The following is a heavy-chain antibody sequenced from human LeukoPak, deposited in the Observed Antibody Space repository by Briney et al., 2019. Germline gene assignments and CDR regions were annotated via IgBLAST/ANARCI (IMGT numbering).Heavy chain of an antibody. D-gene: IGHD2/OR15-2a*01. J-gene: IGHJ4*02. V-gene: IGHV3-7*01. CDR1: GFTFSSYR. CDR3: ARMFWGSTTPGGYFDY. CDR2: IKQDGSET. Sequence: GGSLRLSCAASGFTFSSYRMNWVRQAPGKGLEWVANIKQDGSETYSVDSVRGRFTISRDNAKNSLYLQMNSLRADDTAVYYCARMFWGSTTPGGYFDYWGQGALVTVSS.